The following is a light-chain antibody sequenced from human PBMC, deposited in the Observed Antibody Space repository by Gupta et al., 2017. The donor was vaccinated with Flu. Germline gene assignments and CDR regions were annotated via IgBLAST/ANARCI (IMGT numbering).Light chain of an antibody. CDR3: QAWDCSINWV. Sequence: SYELTQPPSVSVSPGQTASITCSGDKLGDKYACWYQQKPGQSPVLVIYQDSKRPSGIPERFSGSNSGNTATLTISGTQAMDEANYYCQAWDCSINWVFGGGTKLTVL. CDR2: QDS. CDR1: KLGDKY. J-gene: IGLJ3*02. V-gene: IGLV3-1*01.